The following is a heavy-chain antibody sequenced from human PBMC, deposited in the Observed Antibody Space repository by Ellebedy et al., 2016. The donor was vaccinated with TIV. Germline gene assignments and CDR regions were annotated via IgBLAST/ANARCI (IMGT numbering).Heavy chain of an antibody. CDR2: ISGSGGTT. D-gene: IGHD5-18*01. CDR3: AKDRTSGDGYWVFDN. Sequence: GESLKISCAASGFTFSNYAMSWVRQAPGKGLEWVSSISGSGGTTSYADSVKGRFTISRDNSKRTVDLQMNSLRAEDTAIYFCAKDRTSGDGYWVFDNWGQGTLVSVSS. CDR1: GFTFSNYA. J-gene: IGHJ4*02. V-gene: IGHV3-23*01.